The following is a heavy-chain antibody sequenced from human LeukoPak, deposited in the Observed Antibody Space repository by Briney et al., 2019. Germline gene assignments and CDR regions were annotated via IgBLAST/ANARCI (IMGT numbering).Heavy chain of an antibody. Sequence: PGTSLRLSCAVSKLTFSDYAIHWVRQAPAKGLEWVVLTSYDGGNKHYTESVKGRFTISRDNSKNTVYLQMSSLRRNDTAVYYCATTYGAGFDYWGQGTLVTVSS. CDR3: ATTYGAGFDY. D-gene: IGHD4-17*01. V-gene: IGHV3-30*04. CDR2: TSYDGGNK. CDR1: KLTFSDYA. J-gene: IGHJ4*02.